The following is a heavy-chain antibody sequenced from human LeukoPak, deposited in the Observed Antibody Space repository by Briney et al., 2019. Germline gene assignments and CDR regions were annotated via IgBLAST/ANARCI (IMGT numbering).Heavy chain of an antibody. J-gene: IGHJ4*02. CDR3: ARQEGSVGIFDY. V-gene: IGHV4-59*08. CDR2: IYYSGST. D-gene: IGHD5/OR15-5a*01. CDR1: GGSISSYY. Sequence: SETLSLTCTVSGGSISSYYWSWIRQPPGKGLEWIGYIYYSGSTNYNPSLKSRVTISVDTSKNQFSLKLSSVTAADTAVYCCARQEGSVGIFDYWGQGTLVTVSS.